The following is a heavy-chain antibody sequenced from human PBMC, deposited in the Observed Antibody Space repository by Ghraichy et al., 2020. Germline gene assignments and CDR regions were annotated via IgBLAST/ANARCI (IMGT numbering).Heavy chain of an antibody. CDR2: IYYSGST. CDR1: GGSISSSSYY. V-gene: IGHV4-39*01. D-gene: IGHD3-10*01. Sequence: SETLSLTCTVSGGSISSSSYYWGWIRQPPGKGLEWIGSIYYSGSTYYNPSLKSRVTISVDTSKNQFSLKLSSVTAADTAVYYCARYEAVPIYWYFDLWGRGTLVTVSS. J-gene: IGHJ2*01. CDR3: ARYEAVPIYWYFDL.